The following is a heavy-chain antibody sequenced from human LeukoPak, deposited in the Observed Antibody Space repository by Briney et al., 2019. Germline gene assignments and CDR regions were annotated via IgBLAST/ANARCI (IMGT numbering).Heavy chain of an antibody. V-gene: IGHV3-7*01. J-gene: IGHJ4*02. Sequence: GGSLRLSCAASGFTFSSYAMSWVRQAPGKGLEWVANIKQDGSEKYYVDSVKGRFTISRDNAKNSLYLQMNSLRAEDTAVYYCATVHDSSLDYWGQGTLVTVSS. CDR3: ATVHDSSLDY. CDR2: IKQDGSEK. D-gene: IGHD1-1*01. CDR1: GFTFSSYA.